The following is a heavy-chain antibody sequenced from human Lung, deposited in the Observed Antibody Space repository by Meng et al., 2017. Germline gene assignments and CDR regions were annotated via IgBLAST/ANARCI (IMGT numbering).Heavy chain of an antibody. CDR1: GGSLSSSNYY. CDR3: ARGQKGYFDL. CDR2: IYNSGST. Sequence: QVRLQESGTGLVKPSQTPSLTCPGSGGSLSSSNYYWSWIRQPPGKGLEWSGHIYNSGSTYYNPSLKSRITISVDTSKNQFSLKLSSVTAADTAVYYCARGQKGYFDLWGRGTLVTVSS. J-gene: IGHJ2*01. V-gene: IGHV4-30-4*01.